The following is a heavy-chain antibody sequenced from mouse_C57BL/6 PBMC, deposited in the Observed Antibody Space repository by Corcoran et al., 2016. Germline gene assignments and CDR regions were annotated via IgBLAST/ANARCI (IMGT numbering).Heavy chain of an antibody. CDR2: INPNNGGT. Sequence: EVQLQQSGPELVKPGASVKISCKASGYTFTDYYMNWVKQSHGKSLEWIGDINPNNGGTSYNQKFKGKATLTVDKSSSTAYMELRSLTSEDSAVYYCARSKTGPYWYFDVWGTGTTVTVSS. V-gene: IGHV1-26*01. J-gene: IGHJ1*03. CDR3: ARSKTGPYWYFDV. CDR1: GYTFTDYY. D-gene: IGHD4-1*01.